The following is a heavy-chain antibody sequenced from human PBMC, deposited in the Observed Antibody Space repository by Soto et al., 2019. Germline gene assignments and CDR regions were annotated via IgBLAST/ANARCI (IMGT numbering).Heavy chain of an antibody. V-gene: IGHV3-30*18. CDR1: GFTFSSYG. CDR3: AKVHYDFWSGYYPNYYYYGMDV. J-gene: IGHJ6*02. D-gene: IGHD3-3*01. CDR2: ISYDGSNK. Sequence: GGSLRLSCAASGFTFSSYGMHWVRQAPGKGLEWMAVISYDGSNKYYADSVKGRFTISRDNSKNTLYLQMNSLGAEDTAVYYCAKVHYDFWSGYYPNYYYYGMDVWGQGTTVTVSS.